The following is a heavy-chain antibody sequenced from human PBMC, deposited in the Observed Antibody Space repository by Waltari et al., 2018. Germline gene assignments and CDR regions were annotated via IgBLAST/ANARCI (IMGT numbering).Heavy chain of an antibody. D-gene: IGHD1-26*01. V-gene: IGHV4-59*01. J-gene: IGHJ3*02. CDR2: IYYSGST. CDR3: ARHGGSYYGAFDI. CDR1: VGSISSYY. Sequence: QVQLQESGPGLVTPSETLSLTCTVSVGSISSYYCRWLRQPPGKGLEWIGYIYYSGSTNYNPSLKSRVTISVDTSKNQFSLKLSSVTAADTAVYYCARHGGSYYGAFDIWGQGTMVTVSS.